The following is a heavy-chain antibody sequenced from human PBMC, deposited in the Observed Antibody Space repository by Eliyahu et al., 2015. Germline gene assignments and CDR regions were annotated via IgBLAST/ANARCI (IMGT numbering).Heavy chain of an antibody. J-gene: IGHJ4*02. D-gene: IGHD3-9*01. CDR2: ISIGGDRM. V-gene: IGHV3-11*01. Sequence: QVQLVESGGGLAKPGGSLSLSCAASGFTFPYXYLXWFRQAPGKGPEWVSYISIGGDRMDYSDAVKGRFTISRDDAKNLLFLEMNSLRAEDTAIYYCAREDLTGPWGQGIMVTVSS. CDR3: AREDLTGP. CDR1: GFTFPYXY.